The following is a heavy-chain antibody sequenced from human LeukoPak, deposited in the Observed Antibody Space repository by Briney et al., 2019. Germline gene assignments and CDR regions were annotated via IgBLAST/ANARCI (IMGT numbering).Heavy chain of an antibody. Sequence: SETLSLTCSVSGYSISSGYYWGWILQAPGKGLEWIGSIYRSGSTYYNLSLKSRVTLSVDTSRDQLSLKLTSVTASDTAVYYCVRGLTGPLGAFDIWGQGTTVTVSS. CDR3: VRGLTGPLGAFDI. J-gene: IGHJ3*02. CDR1: GYSISSGYY. V-gene: IGHV4-38-2*02. CDR2: IYRSGST. D-gene: IGHD3-22*01.